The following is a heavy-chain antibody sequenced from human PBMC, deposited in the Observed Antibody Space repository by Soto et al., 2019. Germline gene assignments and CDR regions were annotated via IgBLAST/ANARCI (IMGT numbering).Heavy chain of an antibody. CDR3: ARHVFAPGGRWFGP. J-gene: IGHJ5*02. CDR2: IYYTGST. CDR1: NGSINSAGHF. Sequence: SETLSLTCSVSNGSINSAGHFWSWLRQHPGKGLEWLGYIYYTGSTYYNPSLKSRITMSFDTSKTQFFLSLTSVTAADTALYFCARHVFAPGGRWFGPWGPGLLVTVSS. V-gene: IGHV4-31*03. D-gene: IGHD2-15*01.